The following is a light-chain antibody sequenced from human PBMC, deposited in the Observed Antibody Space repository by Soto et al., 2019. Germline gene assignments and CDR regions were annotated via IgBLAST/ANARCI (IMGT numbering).Light chain of an antibody. CDR2: EVT. CDR1: SSDVGAYSY. V-gene: IGLV2-8*01. CDR3: TSYVGNDIWV. Sequence: QSVLTQPPSASGSPGQSVTISCTGTSSDVGAYSYVSWYQQYPGKAPKLMIYEVTKRPSGVPDRFSGSKSGNTASLTVSGLQAEDEADYYCTSYVGNDIWVFGGGTQLTVL. J-gene: IGLJ3*02.